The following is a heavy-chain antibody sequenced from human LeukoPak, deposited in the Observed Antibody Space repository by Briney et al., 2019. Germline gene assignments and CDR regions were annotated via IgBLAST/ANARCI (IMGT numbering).Heavy chain of an antibody. J-gene: IGHJ4*02. CDR1: GGSISSYY. CDR2: VYYSGST. V-gene: IGHV4-59*01. D-gene: IGHD6-13*01. CDR3: ASGRAGDFDY. Sequence: SETLSLTCTVSGGSISSYYWSWIRQPPGKGLEWIGYVYYSGSTNYNPSLKSRVTISVDTSKNQFSLKLSSVTAADTAVYYCASGRAGDFDYWGQGTLVTVSS.